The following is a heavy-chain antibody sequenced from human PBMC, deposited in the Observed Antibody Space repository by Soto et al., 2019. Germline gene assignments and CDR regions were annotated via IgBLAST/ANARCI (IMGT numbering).Heavy chain of an antibody. Sequence: QVQLVQSGAEVKKPGASVKVSCKASGYIFTNHGISWVRQAPGQGLEWMGWISANNGNRNFAQNFQGRVTLTTDTSTSTAYMELRSLTSDDTAIYYCARDDDGDPFFDYWGQGTLVTVSS. J-gene: IGHJ4*02. CDR1: GYIFTNHG. V-gene: IGHV1-18*01. CDR3: ARDDDGDPFFDY. D-gene: IGHD4-17*01. CDR2: ISANNGNR.